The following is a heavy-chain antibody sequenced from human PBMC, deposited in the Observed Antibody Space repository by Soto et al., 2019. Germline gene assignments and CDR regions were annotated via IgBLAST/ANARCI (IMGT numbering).Heavy chain of an antibody. V-gene: IGHV1-69*02. Sequence: QVQLVQSGAEVKKPGSSVKVSCKASGGTFSSYTISWVRQAPGQGLEWMGRIIPILGIANYAQKFQGRVKITADKSTSTAYMELSSLRSEDTAVYYCARGIAAAGTSHYGMDVWGQGTTVTVSS. CDR1: GGTFSSYT. CDR3: ARGIAAAGTSHYGMDV. CDR2: IIPILGIA. J-gene: IGHJ6*02. D-gene: IGHD6-13*01.